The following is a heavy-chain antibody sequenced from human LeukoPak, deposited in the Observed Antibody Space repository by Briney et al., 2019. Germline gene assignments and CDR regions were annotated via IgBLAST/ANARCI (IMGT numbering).Heavy chain of an antibody. J-gene: IGHJ5*02. D-gene: IGHD3-10*01. CDR3: ARRVTYYGSGSYYFANNWFDP. CDR2: VFDSGST. Sequence: PSETLSLTCTVSGGSISSHYWTWIRQPPGKTLEWIGYVFDSGSTNYNPSLRSRVTMSVDTSKNQFSLKLSSVTAADTAVYYCARRVTYYGSGSYYFANNWFDPWGQGTLVTVSS. CDR1: GGSISSHY. V-gene: IGHV4-59*11.